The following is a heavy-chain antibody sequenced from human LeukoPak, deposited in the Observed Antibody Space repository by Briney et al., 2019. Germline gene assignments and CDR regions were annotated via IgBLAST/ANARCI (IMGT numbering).Heavy chain of an antibody. D-gene: IGHD3-16*01. CDR2: ISTSSSYI. Sequence: GGSLRLSCAASGFTFSSYSMNWVRQAPGKGLEWVSSISTSSSYIYYADSVKGRFTISRDNAKNSLYLQMNSLRAEDTAEYYCARRAERFDSFDYWGQGTLVTVSS. CDR1: GFTFSSYS. CDR3: ARRAERFDSFDY. J-gene: IGHJ4*02. V-gene: IGHV3-21*01.